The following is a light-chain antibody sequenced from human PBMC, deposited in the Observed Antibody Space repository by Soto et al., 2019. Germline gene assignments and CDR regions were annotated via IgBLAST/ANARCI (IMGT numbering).Light chain of an antibody. V-gene: IGLV2-14*01. CDR1: SSDVGDYDY. J-gene: IGLJ2*01. Sequence: QSALTQPASVSGSPGQSITISCTGTSSDVGDYDYVSWYQQHPGKAPKLMIYEVSNRPSGVSNRFSGSKSGNTASLTISGLQAEDEAEFYCASYARGSTLVVFGGGTKLTVL. CDR2: EVS. CDR3: ASYARGSTLVV.